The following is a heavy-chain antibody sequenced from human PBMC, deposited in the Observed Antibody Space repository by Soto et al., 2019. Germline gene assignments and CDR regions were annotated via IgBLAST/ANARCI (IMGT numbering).Heavy chain of an antibody. CDR1: GGSFSGYY. D-gene: IGHD6-13*01. CDR3: ARGPTLGY. V-gene: IGHV4-34*01. CDR2: INHSGST. Sequence: QVQLQQWGAGLLKPSETLSLTCAVYGGSFSGYYWSWIRQPPGKGLEWIGEINHSGSTNYNPSLXSXVXXSVDTSKNQFSLKLRSVTAADPAVYYCARGPTLGYWGQGTLVTVSS. J-gene: IGHJ4*02.